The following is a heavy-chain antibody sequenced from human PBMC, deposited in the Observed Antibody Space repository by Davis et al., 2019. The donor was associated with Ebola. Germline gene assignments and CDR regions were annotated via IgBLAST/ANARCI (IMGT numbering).Heavy chain of an antibody. CDR1: RYTFTGYD. J-gene: IGHJ4*02. CDR3: ARGGVAYSDLDY. D-gene: IGHD2-21*01. Sequence: ASVTVSRLASRYTFTGYDIHWVRPATGQGLEWMGWMNPNSGNTRYAQKFQGRVTMTRENSIRTAYMELRSLRSEDTAVYFCARGGVAYSDLDYWGQGTLVAVSS. CDR2: MNPNSGNT. V-gene: IGHV1-8*01.